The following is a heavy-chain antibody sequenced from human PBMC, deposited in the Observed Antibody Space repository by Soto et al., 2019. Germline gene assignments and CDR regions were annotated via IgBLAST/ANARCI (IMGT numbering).Heavy chain of an antibody. J-gene: IGHJ4*02. Sequence: QVQLQESGPGLVKPSQTLSLTCTVSGASISSTGYFWTWLRQHPGKGLEWIGYIFYSGSTFHNPSLKSRVTISVDKSKNPFFLALSSVTAADTAVYYWAREAGSGDYLDYWGQGTLVNVSS. CDR3: AREAGSGDYLDY. CDR2: IFYSGST. V-gene: IGHV4-31*03. CDR1: GASISSTGYF. D-gene: IGHD1-26*01.